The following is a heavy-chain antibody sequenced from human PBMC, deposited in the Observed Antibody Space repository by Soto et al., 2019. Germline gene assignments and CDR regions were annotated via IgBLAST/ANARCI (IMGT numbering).Heavy chain of an antibody. V-gene: IGHV3-30-3*01. CDR2: ISYDGSNK. J-gene: IGHJ6*02. CDR3: EREGNGMGV. D-gene: IGHD6-13*01. Sequence: QVQLVESGGGVVQPGRSLRLSCAASGFTFRSYATHWVRQATGKGLELVAGISYDGSNKYYADSVKGRFTISRDNSKNTLYLQMNSVRAEDTAVYYCEREGNGMGVWGQGTTVTVSS. CDR1: GFTFRSYA.